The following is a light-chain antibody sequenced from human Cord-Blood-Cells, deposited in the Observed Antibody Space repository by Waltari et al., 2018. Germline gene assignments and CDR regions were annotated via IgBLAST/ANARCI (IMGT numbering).Light chain of an antibody. CDR2: DAS. CDR3: QQRSNWPPWT. CDR1: QSVSSY. V-gene: IGKV3-11*01. Sequence: EIVLTQSPATLSLSPGERATLSCRASQSVSSYLAWYQQKPGQAPRLLIYDASNRATGLPARFSGSGSGTDFTLTISSLETEDFAVYYCQQRSNWPPWTFGQGTKVEIK. J-gene: IGKJ1*01.